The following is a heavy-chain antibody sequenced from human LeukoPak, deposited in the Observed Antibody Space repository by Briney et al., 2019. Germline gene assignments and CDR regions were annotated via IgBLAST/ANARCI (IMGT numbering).Heavy chain of an antibody. CDR2: IHYSGSS. J-gene: IGHJ4*02. D-gene: IGHD2-21*02. CDR1: GGSVSSGTYY. Sequence: SETLSLTCTVSGGSVSSGTYYWTWIRQPPGKGLEWIGYIHYSGSSNHNPSLKSRVTISVDTSNNQLSLRLTSVTAADTAVYYCARSRGGACFDYWGRGTLVTVSS. CDR3: ARSRGGACFDY. V-gene: IGHV4-61*01.